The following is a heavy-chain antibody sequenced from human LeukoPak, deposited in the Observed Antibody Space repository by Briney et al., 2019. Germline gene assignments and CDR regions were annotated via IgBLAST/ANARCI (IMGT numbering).Heavy chain of an antibody. CDR1: GGSISSSDYY. D-gene: IGHD3-3*01. Sequence: SETLSLTCSVSGGSISSSDYYWGWIRQPPGKGLEWIGTMFYSGITYYSPSLKSRVTISVDTSKNQFSLKLSSVTAADTAVYFCARHGPSGVVITNFDYWGQGTLVTVSS. CDR3: ARHGPSGVVITNFDY. V-gene: IGHV4-39*01. J-gene: IGHJ4*02. CDR2: MFYSGIT.